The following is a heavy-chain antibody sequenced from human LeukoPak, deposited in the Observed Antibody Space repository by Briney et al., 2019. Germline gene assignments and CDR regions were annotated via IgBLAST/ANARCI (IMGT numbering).Heavy chain of an antibody. CDR1: GGSFSGYY. CDR3: ARDFKGVTSFDY. D-gene: IGHD5-18*01. V-gene: IGHV4-34*01. Sequence: SETLSLTCAVYGGSFSGYYWSWIRQPPGKGLEWIGEINHSGSTNYNPSLKSRVTISVDKSKNQFSLKLSSVTAADTAVYYCARDFKGVTSFDYWGQGTLVTVSS. J-gene: IGHJ4*02. CDR2: INHSGST.